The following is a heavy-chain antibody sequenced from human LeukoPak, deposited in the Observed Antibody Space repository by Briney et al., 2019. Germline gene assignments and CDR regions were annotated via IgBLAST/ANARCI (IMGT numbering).Heavy chain of an antibody. J-gene: IGHJ4*02. CDR1: GFTFSSYS. D-gene: IGHD4-17*01. Sequence: PGGSLRLSCAASGFTFSSYSMNWVRQAPGKGLEWVSSISSSSSYIYYADSVKGRFTISRDNAKNSLYLQMNSLRAEDTAVYYCARAIRTTAEYYFDFWGQGTLVTVSS. CDR3: ARAIRTTAEYYFDF. CDR2: ISSSSSYI. V-gene: IGHV3-21*01.